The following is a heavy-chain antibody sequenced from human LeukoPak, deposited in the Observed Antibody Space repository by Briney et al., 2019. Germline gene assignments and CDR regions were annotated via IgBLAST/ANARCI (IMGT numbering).Heavy chain of an antibody. J-gene: IGHJ4*02. D-gene: IGHD3-10*01. CDR1: GDSVSSNSAA. CDR2: AYYRSKWHN. CDR3: VRSRGDLDY. V-gene: IGHV6-1*01. Sequence: SQTLSLTCAISGDSVSSNSAAWNWIRQSPARGLEWLGRAYYRSKWHNDYAPSVKGRITINPDTSKNQFSLQVNSMTPEDTAVYYCVRSRGDLDYWGQGTLVTVSS.